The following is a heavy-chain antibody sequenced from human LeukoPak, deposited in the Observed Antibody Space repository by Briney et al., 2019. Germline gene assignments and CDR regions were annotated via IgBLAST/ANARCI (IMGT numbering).Heavy chain of an antibody. D-gene: IGHD3-22*01. CDR1: GGSISSYY. CDR3: ARVYYYDSSGYYPYYFDY. V-gene: IGHV4-4*07. Sequence: SETLSLTCTVSGGSISSYYWSWIRQPAGKGLEWIGRIYTSGSTNYNPSLKSRVTMSVDTSKNQFSLKLSSVTAADTAVYYCARVYYYDSSGYYPYYFDYWGQGTLVTVSS. CDR2: IYTSGST. J-gene: IGHJ4*02.